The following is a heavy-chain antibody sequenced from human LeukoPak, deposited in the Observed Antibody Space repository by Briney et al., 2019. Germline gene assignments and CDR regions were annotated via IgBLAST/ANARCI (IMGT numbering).Heavy chain of an antibody. J-gene: IGHJ1*01. CDR2: VNSDGSSA. CDR1: GFTFSGYW. V-gene: IGHV3-74*01. D-gene: IGHD6-13*01. Sequence: TGGSLRLSCAVSGFTFSGYWMNWVRQAPGKGLVWVSRVNSDGSSATYADSVKGRFTISRDNAKNILFLQMNSLRVEDTAVYYCTRDWYSSSWDWGQGTLVTVSS. CDR3: TRDWYSSSWD.